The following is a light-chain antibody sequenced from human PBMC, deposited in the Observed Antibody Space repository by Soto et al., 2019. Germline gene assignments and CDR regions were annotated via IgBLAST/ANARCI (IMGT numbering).Light chain of an antibody. CDR3: PQYGSSPLT. V-gene: IGKV3-20*01. CDR2: GAS. J-gene: IGKJ4*01. CDR1: QSVSSSY. Sequence: EIALTQSPGTLSSSPGERATLSCRASQSVSSSYLAWYQQKPGQAPRLLIYGASSRATGIPDRFSGSGSGTDFTLTISRLEPEDFAVYYCPQYGSSPLTFGGGTKVEIK.